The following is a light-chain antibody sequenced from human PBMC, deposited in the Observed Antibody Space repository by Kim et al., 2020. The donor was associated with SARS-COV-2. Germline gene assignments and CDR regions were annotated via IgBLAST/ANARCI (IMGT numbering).Light chain of an antibody. CDR1: QSLKNND. Sequence: EVVLTQSPGILSLSPGERATLSCRASQSLKNNDFLGWYQQKPGQAPRLLLYGTSRRATGIPDRFSGSASGTDFTLTISRLEPEDFAVYFCHHYGSSIAFGQGTRLEIK. V-gene: IGKV3-20*01. CDR3: HHYGSSIA. J-gene: IGKJ5*01. CDR2: GTS.